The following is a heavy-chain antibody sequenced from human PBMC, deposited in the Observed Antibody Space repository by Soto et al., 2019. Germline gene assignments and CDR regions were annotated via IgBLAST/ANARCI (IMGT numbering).Heavy chain of an antibody. CDR1: GFTFSTYG. D-gene: IGHD5-18*01. J-gene: IGHJ4*02. CDR3: AKGFSYSVIDY. Sequence: QVQLVESGGGVVQPGRSLRLSCAASGFTFSTYGMLWVRQAPGKGLEWVAVISYDGSNKYYADSVKGRFTISRDNSKNTLYLQMSSLRAEDTAVYYCAKGFSYSVIDYWGQGTLVTVSS. CDR2: ISYDGSNK. V-gene: IGHV3-30*18.